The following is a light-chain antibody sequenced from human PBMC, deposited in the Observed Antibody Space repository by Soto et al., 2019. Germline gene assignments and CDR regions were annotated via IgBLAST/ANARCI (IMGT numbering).Light chain of an antibody. CDR1: QSVSSSY. Sequence: EIVLTQSPGTLSLFPGERATLSCRASQSVSSSYLAWYQQKPGQAPRLLIYGASTRATGIPDRFSGSGSGTDFTITISRLEPEDFAVYFCQQYGGSPPITFGQGTRLEIK. CDR3: QQYGGSPPIT. CDR2: GAS. J-gene: IGKJ5*01. V-gene: IGKV3-20*01.